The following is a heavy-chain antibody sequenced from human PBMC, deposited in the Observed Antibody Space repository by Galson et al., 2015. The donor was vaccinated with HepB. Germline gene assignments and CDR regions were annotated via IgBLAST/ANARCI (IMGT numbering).Heavy chain of an antibody. V-gene: IGHV3-23*01. D-gene: IGHD1-26*01. CDR3: AKSPSSGSKGSPYYFDY. CDR2: ISGSGGST. Sequence: SLRLSCAASGFTFSSYAMSWVRQAPGMGLEWVSAISGSGGSTYYADSVKGRFTISRDNSKNTLYLQMNSLRAEDTAVYYCAKSPSSGSKGSPYYFDYWGQGTLVTVSS. CDR1: GFTFSSYA. J-gene: IGHJ4*02.